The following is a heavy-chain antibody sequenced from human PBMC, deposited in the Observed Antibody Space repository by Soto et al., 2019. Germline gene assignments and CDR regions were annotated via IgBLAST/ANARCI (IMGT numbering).Heavy chain of an antibody. V-gene: IGHV3-23*01. CDR3: AKDSPEFLWLDS. J-gene: IGHJ4*02. CDR2: ISTSASGAST. Sequence: VGSLRLSWAAAGGTCNNYAMGWVRQAPGKGLEWVATISTSASGASTYYADSVKGRFPISRDNSKNTLYLQMNSLRAEDTALYYCAKDSPEFLWLDSWGQGTLVTVSS. CDR1: GGTCNNYA. D-gene: IGHD3-10*01.